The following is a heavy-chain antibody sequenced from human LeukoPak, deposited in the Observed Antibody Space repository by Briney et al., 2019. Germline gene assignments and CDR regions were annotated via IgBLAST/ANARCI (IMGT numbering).Heavy chain of an antibody. V-gene: IGHV5-51*01. CDR2: IYPGDSDT. Sequence: GESLKISCKGGGYSFTSYWIGWVRQMPGKGLEWMGIIYPGDSDTRYSPSFQGQVTISADKSISTAYLQWSSLKASDTAMYYCARHGTIFVPHPIMDVWGKGTTVTVSS. CDR3: ARHGTIFVPHPIMDV. CDR1: GYSFTSYW. J-gene: IGHJ6*04. D-gene: IGHD3-9*01.